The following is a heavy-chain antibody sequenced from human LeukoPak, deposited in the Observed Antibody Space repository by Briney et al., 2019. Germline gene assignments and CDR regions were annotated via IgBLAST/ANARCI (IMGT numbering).Heavy chain of an antibody. CDR2: INPDSGGT. D-gene: IGHD1-26*01. CDR3: ARGDGSYSVDY. Sequence: GASVKVSCKASGGTFSSYAISWVRQAPGQGLEWMGWINPDSGGTNYAQKFQGRVTMTMDTSISTVYMELSNLRSEDTAVYYCARGDGSYSVDYWGQGTLVTVSS. J-gene: IGHJ4*02. V-gene: IGHV1-2*02. CDR1: GGTFSSYA.